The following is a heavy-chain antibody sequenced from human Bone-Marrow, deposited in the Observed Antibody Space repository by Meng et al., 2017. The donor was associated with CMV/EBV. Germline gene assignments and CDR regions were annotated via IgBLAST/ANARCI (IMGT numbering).Heavy chain of an antibody. J-gene: IGHJ4*02. CDR1: GFTFSNYA. Sequence: GESLKISCAASGFTFSNYAMCWVCHTPGKGLGLVGVISVDGSNKYSADSETGRLTISRDSTSNALYLQMNSLRADDTVMYYGARESYGYGLDYWGQGTLVTVSS. CDR3: ARESYGYGLDY. D-gene: IGHD5-18*01. CDR2: ISVDGSNK. V-gene: IGHV3-30*03.